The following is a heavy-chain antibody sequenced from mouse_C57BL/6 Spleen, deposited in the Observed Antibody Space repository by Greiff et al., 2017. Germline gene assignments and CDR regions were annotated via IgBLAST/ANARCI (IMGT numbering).Heavy chain of an antibody. CDR1: GYTFTSYW. J-gene: IGHJ1*03. CDR2: IDPNSGGT. Sequence: QVQLQQSGAELVKPGASVKLSCKASGYTFTSYWMHWVKQRPGRGLEWIGRIDPNSGGTKYNEKFKSKATLTVDKPSSTAYMQLSSLTSEDSTVYLCAWGRTEDWYCGVWGTGTTVTVSS. CDR3: AWGRTEDWYCGV. V-gene: IGHV1-72*01.